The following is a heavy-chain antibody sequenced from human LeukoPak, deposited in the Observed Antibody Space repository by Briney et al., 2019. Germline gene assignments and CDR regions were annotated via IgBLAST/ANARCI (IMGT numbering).Heavy chain of an antibody. D-gene: IGHD7-27*01. CDR3: VRDFNWGFDY. V-gene: IGHV6-1*01. J-gene: IGHJ4*02. CDR2: TRYRSAWMT. CDR1: GDSVSSKSVS. Sequence: SQTLSLTCAISGDSVSSKSVSWSWIRQSPSGGLEFLGRTRYRSAWMTFYSLSVQSRMTINADTSRNHVSLRLNSVTPEDTALYYCVRDFNWGFDYWGQGTLVTVSS.